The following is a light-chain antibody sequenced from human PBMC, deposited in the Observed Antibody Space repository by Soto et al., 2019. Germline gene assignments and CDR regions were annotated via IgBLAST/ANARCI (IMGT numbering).Light chain of an antibody. V-gene: IGKV3-15*01. CDR1: QSVSSN. CDR2: GAY. J-gene: IGKJ2*01. Sequence: EIVMTQSPATLSVSPGERATLSCSASQSVSSNLAWYQQKPGQAPRLLIYGAYTRATGIPARFSGSGSGTEFTLTISSLQSEDFAVYYCQQYNNWPRTFGQGTKLEIK. CDR3: QQYNNWPRT.